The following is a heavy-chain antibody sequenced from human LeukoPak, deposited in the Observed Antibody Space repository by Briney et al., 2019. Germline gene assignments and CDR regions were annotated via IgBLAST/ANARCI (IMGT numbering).Heavy chain of an antibody. CDR1: GYTFTTYA. CDR3: ARGPWSNWFDP. V-gene: IGHV7-4-1*02. Sequence: GASVKVSCKASGYTFTTYAMNWMRQAPGQGLEWMEWINTNTGNPTYAQGFTGRFVFSLDTSVSTAYLQISSLKAEDTALYYCARGPWSNWFDPWGQGTLVTVSS. D-gene: IGHD3-3*01. CDR2: INTNTGNP. J-gene: IGHJ5*02.